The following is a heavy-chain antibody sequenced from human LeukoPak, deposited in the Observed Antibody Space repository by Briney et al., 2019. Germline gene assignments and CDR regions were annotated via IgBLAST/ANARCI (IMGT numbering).Heavy chain of an antibody. D-gene: IGHD3-10*01. CDR1: GFTVSSNY. Sequence: PGGSLRLSCAASGFTVSSNYMSWVRQAPGRGLEWVSVIYSGGSTYYADSVKGRFTISRDNSKNTLYLQMNSLRAEDTAVYYCARDLNYYGSGSYFGYWGQGTLVTVSS. V-gene: IGHV3-66*01. CDR3: ARDLNYYGSGSYFGY. J-gene: IGHJ4*02. CDR2: IYSGGST.